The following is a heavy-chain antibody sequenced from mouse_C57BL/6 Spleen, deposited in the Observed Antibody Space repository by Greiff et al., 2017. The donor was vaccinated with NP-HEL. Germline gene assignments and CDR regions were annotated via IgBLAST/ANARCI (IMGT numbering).Heavy chain of an antibody. CDR3: ARDRRTTVVAKRGYFDV. Sequence: EVKVVESGGGLVKPGGSLKLSCAASGFTFSSYAMSWVRQTPEKRLEWVATISDGGSYTYYPDNAKGRFTISRDNAKNNLYLQMSHLKSEDTAMYYCARDRRTTVVAKRGYFDVWGTGTTVTVSS. CDR1: GFTFSSYA. V-gene: IGHV5-4*01. CDR2: ISDGGSYT. D-gene: IGHD1-1*01. J-gene: IGHJ1*03.